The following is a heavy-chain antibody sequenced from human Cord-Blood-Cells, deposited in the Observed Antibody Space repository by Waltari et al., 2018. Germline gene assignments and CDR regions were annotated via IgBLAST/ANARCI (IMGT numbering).Heavy chain of an antibody. Sequence: EVQLVESGGGLVQPGGSLRLSCAASGFTVSSNYMSWFRQAPGKGLEWVSCIYSGGSTYYADSVKGRFTISRHNSKNTLYLQMNSLRAEDTAVYYCARLLNGAFDIWGQGTMVTVSS. J-gene: IGHJ3*02. D-gene: IGHD1-26*01. CDR2: IYSGGST. CDR1: GFTVSSNY. V-gene: IGHV3-53*04. CDR3: ARLLNGAFDI.